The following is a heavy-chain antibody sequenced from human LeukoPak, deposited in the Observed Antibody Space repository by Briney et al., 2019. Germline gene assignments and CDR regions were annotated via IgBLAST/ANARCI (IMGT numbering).Heavy chain of an antibody. CDR1: GGTFSSYA. D-gene: IGHD2-21*02. CDR2: IIPIVGIA. V-gene: IGHV1-69*04. CDR3: ARDEGVVTASNWFDP. J-gene: IGHJ5*02. Sequence: SVKVSCKASGGTFSSYAISWVREAPGQGLEWMGRIIPIVGIANYAQKFQGRVTITADKSTSTAYMELSSLRSEDTAVYYWARDEGVVTASNWFDPWGQGTLVTVPS.